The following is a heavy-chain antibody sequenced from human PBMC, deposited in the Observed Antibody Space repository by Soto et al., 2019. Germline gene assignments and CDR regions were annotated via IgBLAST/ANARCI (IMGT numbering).Heavy chain of an antibody. Sequence: GASVKVSCKASGYTFTGYYMHWVRQAPGQGLEWMGWINPNSGGTNYAQKFQGRVTMTRDTSISTAYMELSRLRSDDTAVYYCARIGALGYCSSTSCCPYYYYGMDVWGQGTTVTVSS. V-gene: IGHV1-2*02. CDR3: ARIGALGYCSSTSCCPYYYYGMDV. CDR1: GYTFTGYY. CDR2: INPNSGGT. J-gene: IGHJ6*02. D-gene: IGHD2-2*01.